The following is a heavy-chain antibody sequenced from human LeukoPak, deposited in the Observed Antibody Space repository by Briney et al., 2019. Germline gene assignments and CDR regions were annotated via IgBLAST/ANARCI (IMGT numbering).Heavy chain of an antibody. CDR3: AKDRSREYSNYGY. Sequence: GGSLRLSCAASRFTFSSYAMSWVRQAPGKGLEWVSAISGSGGSTYYADSVKGRFTISRDNSKNTLYLQMNSLRAEDTAVYYCAKDRSREYSNYGYWGQGTLVTVSS. J-gene: IGHJ4*02. CDR2: ISGSGGST. V-gene: IGHV3-23*01. D-gene: IGHD4-11*01. CDR1: RFTFSSYA.